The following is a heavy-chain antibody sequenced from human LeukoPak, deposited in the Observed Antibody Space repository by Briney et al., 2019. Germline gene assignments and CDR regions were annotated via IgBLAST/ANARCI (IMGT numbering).Heavy chain of an antibody. CDR3: ACRITMVRGRRDTDYYFDY. Sequence: SETLSLTCTVSGGSISSSSYYWGWIRQPPGKGLEWIGSIYYSGSTYYNPSLKSRVTISVDTSKNQFSLKLSSVTAADTAVYYCACRITMVRGRRDTDYYFDYWGQGTLVTVSS. J-gene: IGHJ4*02. D-gene: IGHD3-10*01. CDR1: GGSISSSSYY. CDR2: IYYSGST. V-gene: IGHV4-39*07.